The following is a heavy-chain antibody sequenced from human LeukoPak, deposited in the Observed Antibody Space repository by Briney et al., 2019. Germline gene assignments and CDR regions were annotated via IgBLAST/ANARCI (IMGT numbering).Heavy chain of an antibody. V-gene: IGHV3-20*04. Sequence: PGGSLRLSRTDSGHNSDYYVMSWVRQAPRRGLEWVAGINRDGGATAYADFLKGRFTITRDHAKNSLLLQMKSLRAEDTGLYFCARNLSSSWYSLGYWGQGILVTVSS. CDR1: GHNSDYYV. CDR2: INRDGGAT. CDR3: ARNLSSSWYSLGY. J-gene: IGHJ4*02. D-gene: IGHD6-13*01.